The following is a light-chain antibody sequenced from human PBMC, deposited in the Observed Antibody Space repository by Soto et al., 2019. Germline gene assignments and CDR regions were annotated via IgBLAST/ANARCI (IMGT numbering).Light chain of an antibody. J-gene: IGKJ1*01. CDR2: AAS. CDR1: QGISNY. Sequence: DIQMTQSPSSLSASVGDRVTITCRASQGISNYLAWYQQKPGKVPKLLIYAASTLQSGVPSRFSGSGSGTNFTLTISSLQAEDVATCYCQKYNSAPRTFGQGTKVEIK. CDR3: QKYNSAPRT. V-gene: IGKV1-27*01.